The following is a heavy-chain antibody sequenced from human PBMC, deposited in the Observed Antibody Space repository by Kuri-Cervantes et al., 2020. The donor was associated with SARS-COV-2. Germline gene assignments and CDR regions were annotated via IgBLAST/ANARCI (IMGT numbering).Heavy chain of an antibody. Sequence: SETLSLTCTVSGGSISSSSYYWGWIRQHPGKGLEWIGYIYYSGSTYYNPSLKSLVTISVDTSKNQFSLKLSSVTAADTAVYYCARVPAAAGTWWFDPWGQGTLVTVSS. CDR2: IYYSGST. J-gene: IGHJ5*02. V-gene: IGHV4-31*01. D-gene: IGHD6-13*01. CDR1: GGSISSSSYY. CDR3: ARVPAAAGTWWFDP.